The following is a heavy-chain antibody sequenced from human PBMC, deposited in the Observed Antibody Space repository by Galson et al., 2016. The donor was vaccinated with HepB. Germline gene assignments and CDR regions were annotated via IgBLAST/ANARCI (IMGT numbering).Heavy chain of an antibody. CDR1: GFTFDDFA. V-gene: IGHV3-9*01. CDR2: LSWNSGSI. CDR3: VKDFTPYYYGSGCSRGGMDV. D-gene: IGHD3-10*01. J-gene: IGHJ6*02. Sequence: SLRLSCAASGFTFDDFAMHWVRQAPGKGLEWVSGLSWNSGSIGYADSVKGRFTISRDNGKNSLYLQMNSLRAEDTALYYCVKDFTPYYYGSGCSRGGMDVWGQGTTVTVSS.